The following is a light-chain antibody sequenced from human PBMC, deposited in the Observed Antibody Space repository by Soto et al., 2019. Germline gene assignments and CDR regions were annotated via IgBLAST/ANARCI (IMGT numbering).Light chain of an antibody. CDR3: MQARHIPFT. CDR1: QSLLYSNGYNF. CDR2: LGS. J-gene: IGKJ3*01. Sequence: DVVMTQSPLSLPVTPGEPASISCRSSQSLLYSNGYNFLDWYLQKPGQSPQLLIYLGSNRASGVPDRFSGSGSGTDFTLNIIRVEPEDVGVYYCMQARHIPFTFGPGTKVHI. V-gene: IGKV2-28*01.